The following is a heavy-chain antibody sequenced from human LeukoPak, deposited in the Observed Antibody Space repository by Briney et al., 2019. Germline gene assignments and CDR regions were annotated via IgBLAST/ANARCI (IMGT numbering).Heavy chain of an antibody. V-gene: IGHV1-2*02. CDR1: AYTFTGYY. Sequence: GASVKVSCKASAYTFTGYYMHWVRQAPGQGLEWMGWINPNSGGTNYAQKFQGRVTMTRDTSISTAYMELSRLRSDDTAVYYCARDPDYGGNTELDYWGQGTLVTVSS. CDR3: ARDPDYGGNTELDY. D-gene: IGHD4-23*01. CDR2: INPNSGGT. J-gene: IGHJ4*02.